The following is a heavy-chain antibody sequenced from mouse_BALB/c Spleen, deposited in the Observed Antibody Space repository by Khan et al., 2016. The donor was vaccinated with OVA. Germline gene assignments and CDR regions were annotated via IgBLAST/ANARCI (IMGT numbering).Heavy chain of an antibody. CDR3: ASHRSTSAWFAY. D-gene: IGHD1-1*01. Sequence: QVQLKQSGAELAKPGASVKMSCKASGYTFTSYWMHWVKQRPGQGLEWIGYINPSTGYSEYNQKFKDKATLTADKSSSTAYMQLSSLTSDDSAVYYCASHRSTSAWFAYWGQGTLVTVSA. CDR2: INPSTGYS. CDR1: GYTFTSYW. V-gene: IGHV1-7*01. J-gene: IGHJ3*01.